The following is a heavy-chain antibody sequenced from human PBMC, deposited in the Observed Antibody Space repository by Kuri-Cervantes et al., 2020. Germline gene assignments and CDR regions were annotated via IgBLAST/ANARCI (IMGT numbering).Heavy chain of an antibody. V-gene: IGHV3-30-3*01. CDR3: ARGRGGY. Sequence: LSLTCAASGFTFSSYAMHWVRQAPGKGLEWVAVISYDGSNKYYADSVKGRFTISRDNSKNTLYLQMNSLRAEDTAVYYCARGRGGYWGQGTLVTVSS. J-gene: IGHJ4*02. D-gene: IGHD3-10*01. CDR1: GFTFSSYA. CDR2: ISYDGSNK.